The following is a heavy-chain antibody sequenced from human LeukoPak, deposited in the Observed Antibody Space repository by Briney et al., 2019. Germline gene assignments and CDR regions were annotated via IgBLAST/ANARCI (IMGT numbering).Heavy chain of an antibody. Sequence: GRSLRLSCAASGFSFSSYNMNWVRQAPGKGLEWVSYISSGSSSIYYEDSVKGRFTISRDNAKNSLYLQMNSLRDEDTAVYFCARDAYQVLVTYYYGMDVWGQGTTVTVSS. CDR1: GFSFSSYN. V-gene: IGHV3-48*02. J-gene: IGHJ6*02. D-gene: IGHD2-2*01. CDR2: ISSGSSSI. CDR3: ARDAYQVLVTYYYGMDV.